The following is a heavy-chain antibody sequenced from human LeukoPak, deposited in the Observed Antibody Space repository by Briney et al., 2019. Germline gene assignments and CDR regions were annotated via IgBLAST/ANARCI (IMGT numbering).Heavy chain of an antibody. CDR2: IYHSGST. D-gene: IGHD3-10*01. CDR3: ARVLGSGGGFDP. J-gene: IGHJ5*02. Sequence: SETLSLTCAVSGGSISSGGYSWSWIRQPPGKGLEWIGYIYHSGSTYYNPSLKSRVTISVDRSKNQFYLKLSSVTAAETAVYYCARVLGSGGGFDPWGQGTLVTVSS. CDR1: GGSISSGGYS. V-gene: IGHV4-30-2*01.